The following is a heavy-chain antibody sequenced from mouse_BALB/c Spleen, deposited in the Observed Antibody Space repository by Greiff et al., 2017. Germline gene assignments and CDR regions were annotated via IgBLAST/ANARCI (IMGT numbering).Heavy chain of an antibody. Sequence: EVMLVESGGGLVQPGGSRKLSCAASGFTFSSFGMHWVRQAPEKGLEWVAYISSGSSTIYYADTVKGRFTISRDNPKNTLFLQMTSLRSEDTAMYYCERGGLDYWGQGTTLTVSA. D-gene: IGHD3-3*01. CDR3: ERGGLDY. J-gene: IGHJ2*01. CDR2: ISSGSSTI. CDR1: GFTFSSFG. V-gene: IGHV5-17*02.